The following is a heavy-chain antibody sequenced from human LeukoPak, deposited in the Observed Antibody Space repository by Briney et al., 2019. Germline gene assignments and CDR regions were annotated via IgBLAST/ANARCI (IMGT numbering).Heavy chain of an antibody. J-gene: IGHJ4*02. CDR2: IKSKTDGGTA. CDR3: TTADSSGRLLIDY. D-gene: IGHD3-22*01. Sequence: GGSLRLSCAASGFSFTNAWMNWVRQAPGKGLEWVGRIKSKTDGGTADYAAPVKGRSTISRDDSKNTLYLQMNSLKTEDTAVYYCTTADSSGRLLIDYWGQGTLVTVSS. V-gene: IGHV3-15*07. CDR1: GFSFTNAW.